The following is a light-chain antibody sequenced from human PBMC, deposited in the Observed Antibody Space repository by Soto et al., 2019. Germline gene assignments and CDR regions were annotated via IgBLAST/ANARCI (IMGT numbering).Light chain of an antibody. CDR1: SSDVGYYNY. V-gene: IGLV2-8*01. CDR2: EVS. Sequence: QSVLTQPPSASRSPGQSVTISCTGTSSDVGYYNYVSWYQQHPGKAPKLMIYEVSERPSGVPDRFSGSKSGNTASLTASGLQAEDEADYYCSSYAGSNNYVFGTGTKLTVL. J-gene: IGLJ1*01. CDR3: SSYAGSNNYV.